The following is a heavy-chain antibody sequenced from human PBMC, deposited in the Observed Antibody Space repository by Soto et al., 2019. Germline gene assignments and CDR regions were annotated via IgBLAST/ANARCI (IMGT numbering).Heavy chain of an antibody. Sequence: PSETLSLTCTVSGGSISSYYWSWIRQPPGKGLEWIGYIYYSGSTNYNPSLKSRVTISVDTSKNQFSLKLSSVTAADTAVYYCARLNAGSGSYYYYYYGMDVWGQGTTVTVSS. CDR1: GGSISSYY. CDR3: ARLNAGSGSYYYYYYGMDV. D-gene: IGHD3-10*01. V-gene: IGHV4-59*08. J-gene: IGHJ6*02. CDR2: IYYSGST.